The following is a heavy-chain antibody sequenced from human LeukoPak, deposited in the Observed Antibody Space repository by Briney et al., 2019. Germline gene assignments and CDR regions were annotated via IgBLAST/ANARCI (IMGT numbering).Heavy chain of an antibody. V-gene: IGHV1-69*04. Sequence: SVKVSCKASGGTFSSYAISWVRQAPGQGLEWMGRIIPIFGITDYAQKFQGRVTITADKSTSTAYMEFSSLRSEDTAVYYCASGRMTTETTYCFDPWGQGTLITVSS. J-gene: IGHJ5*02. CDR2: IIPIFGIT. D-gene: IGHD4-11*01. CDR1: GGTFSSYA. CDR3: ASGRMTTETTYCFDP.